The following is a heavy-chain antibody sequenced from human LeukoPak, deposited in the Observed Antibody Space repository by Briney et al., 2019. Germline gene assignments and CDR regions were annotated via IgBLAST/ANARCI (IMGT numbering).Heavy chain of an antibody. CDR1: GFTFSKYA. CDR3: AKGHSAYGTGFDC. Sequence: PGGSLRLSCAASGFTFSKYAMSWVRQAPGKGLEWVSTVSGGGGTTYYADSVKGRFTISRDNSKNTVYLQMNSPRAEDTAVYYCAKGHSAYGTGFDCWGQGTLVTVSS. CDR2: VSGGGGTT. D-gene: IGHD5-12*01. J-gene: IGHJ4*02. V-gene: IGHV3-23*01.